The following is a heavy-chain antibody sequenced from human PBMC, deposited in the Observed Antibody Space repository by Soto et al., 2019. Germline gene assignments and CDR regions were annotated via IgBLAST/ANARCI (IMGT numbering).Heavy chain of an antibody. V-gene: IGHV1-69*13. CDR3: AREGSGYNF. CDR2: ITPVFGRP. D-gene: IGHD5-12*01. Sequence: ASVKVSCKASGGTFSSFGISWVRQAPGQGLEWMGGITPVFGRPNYAQRFRGRLTITADESTNTGYMELIDLRSEDTAVYYCAREGSGYNFWGQGTQVTVSS. CDR1: GGTFSSFG. J-gene: IGHJ1*01.